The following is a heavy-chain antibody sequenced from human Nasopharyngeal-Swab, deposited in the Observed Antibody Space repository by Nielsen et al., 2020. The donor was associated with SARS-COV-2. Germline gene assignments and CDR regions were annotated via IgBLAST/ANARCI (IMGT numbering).Heavy chain of an antibody. CDR2: INPNSGGT. D-gene: IGHD3-3*01. J-gene: IGHJ4*02. V-gene: IGHV1-2*06. Sequence: ASVKVSCKASGYTFTGYYMHWVRQAPGQGLEWMGRINPNSGGTNYAQKFQGRVTMTRDTSISTACMELSRLRSDDTAVYYCAREKTRSVTIFGVVIAWGQGTLVTVSS. CDR3: AREKTRSVTIFGVVIA. CDR1: GYTFTGYY.